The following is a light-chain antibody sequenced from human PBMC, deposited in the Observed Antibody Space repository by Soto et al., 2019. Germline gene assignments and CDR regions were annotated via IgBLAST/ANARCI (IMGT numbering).Light chain of an antibody. Sequence: DIVMTQSPLSLPVTLGQPASISCRSSQSRVHSDGNTYLNWFQQRPGQSPRRLIYRVSSRDSGVPDRFSGSGSATDFTLKISRVEAEDVGVYYCMQGTYRRTFGQGTKVDI. CDR2: RVS. V-gene: IGKV2-30*02. CDR3: MQGTYRRT. CDR1: QSRVHSDGNTY. J-gene: IGKJ1*01.